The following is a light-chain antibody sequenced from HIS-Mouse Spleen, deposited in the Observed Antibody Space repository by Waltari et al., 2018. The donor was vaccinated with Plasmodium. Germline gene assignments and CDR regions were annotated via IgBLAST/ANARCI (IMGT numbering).Light chain of an antibody. CDR1: ALPKKY. V-gene: IGLV3-10*01. J-gene: IGLJ3*02. Sequence: SYELTQPPSVSVSPGQTARITCSGDALPKKYAYWYQQKSGQAPVLVIYEDRKRPSGIPERCSWSSSGTMATLTISGAQVEDEADYYCYSTDSSGNHRVVGGGTKLTVL. CDR2: EDR. CDR3: YSTDSSGNHRV.